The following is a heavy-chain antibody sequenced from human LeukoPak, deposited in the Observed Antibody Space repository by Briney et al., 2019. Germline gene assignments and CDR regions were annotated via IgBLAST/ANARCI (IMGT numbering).Heavy chain of an antibody. CDR3: ARDRDDYGDYPDY. D-gene: IGHD4-17*01. Sequence: GGSLRLSCAASGFTFSSFWMSWVRQAPGKGLEWVANIKPDGSEKHYVDSVKGRFTISRDNAKNSVYLQMSSLRAEDTAVYYCARDRDDYGDYPDYWGQGTLVTVSS. CDR1: GFTFSSFW. J-gene: IGHJ4*02. V-gene: IGHV3-7*01. CDR2: IKPDGSEK.